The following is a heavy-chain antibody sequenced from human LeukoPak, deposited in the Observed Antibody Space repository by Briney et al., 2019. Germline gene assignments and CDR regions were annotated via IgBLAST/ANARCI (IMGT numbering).Heavy chain of an antibody. CDR2: ISANSGNT. J-gene: IGHJ4*02. CDR3: ARDLNYAFDY. D-gene: IGHD3-16*01. V-gene: IGHV1-18*01. Sequence: ASVKVSCKPSGYSFTRNGISWVRQAPGQGLEWMAWISANSGNTNYAQNFQDRVTLTTDTSTSTAYMELRSLRSDDTAVDYCARDLNYAFDYWGQGTLVTVSS. CDR1: GYSFTRNG.